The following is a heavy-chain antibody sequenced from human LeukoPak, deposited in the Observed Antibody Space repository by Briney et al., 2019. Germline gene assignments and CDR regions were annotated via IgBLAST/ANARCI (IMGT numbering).Heavy chain of an antibody. Sequence: GGSLRLSCAASEFTFSSYGMTWVRQAPGKGLEWVSAISGSSGSTIYYADSVKGRFTISRDNAKNSLYLQMNSLRAEDTAVYYCAKDYSKTSYYGSGTYYRPNWFDPWGQGTLVTVSS. J-gene: IGHJ5*02. CDR2: ISGSSGSTI. CDR3: AKDYSKTSYYGSGTYYRPNWFDP. D-gene: IGHD3-10*01. V-gene: IGHV3-48*04. CDR1: EFTFSSYG.